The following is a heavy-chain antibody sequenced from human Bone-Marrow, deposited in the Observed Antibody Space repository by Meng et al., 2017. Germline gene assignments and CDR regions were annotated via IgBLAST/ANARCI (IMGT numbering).Heavy chain of an antibody. CDR1: GGTFSSYA. V-gene: IGHV1-69*06. D-gene: IGHD1-26*01. CDR3: AREQSGSHNSRFDP. CDR2: IIPIFGTA. J-gene: IGHJ5*02. Sequence: ASVKVSCKASGGTFSSYAISWVRQAPGQGLEWMGGIIPIFGTANYAQKFQGRVTITADKSTSTAYMELSSLRSEDTAVYYCAREQSGSHNSRFDPWGQGTLVTVSS.